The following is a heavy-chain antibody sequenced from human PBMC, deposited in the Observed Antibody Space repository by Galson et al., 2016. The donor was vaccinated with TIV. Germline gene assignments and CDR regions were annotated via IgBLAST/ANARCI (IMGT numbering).Heavy chain of an antibody. CDR1: GVTFSSYA. V-gene: IGHV1-69*01. CDR2: IISIFGVP. CDR3: ARVRESANYRNHYYYMDV. Sequence: SCKASGVTFSSYAISWVRQAPGQGLEWMGGIISIFGVPHYAQKFQGRVTITADESTKTAYMDLSSLRSDDTAVYYYARVRESANYRNHYYYMDVWGKGTSVTVSS. J-gene: IGHJ6*03. D-gene: IGHD3-10*01.